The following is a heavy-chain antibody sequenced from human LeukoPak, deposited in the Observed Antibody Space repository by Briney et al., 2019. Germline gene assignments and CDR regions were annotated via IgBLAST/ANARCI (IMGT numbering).Heavy chain of an antibody. CDR3: SNGLSVLRSNNTPVDY. J-gene: IGHJ4*02. V-gene: IGHV3-30*03. Sequence: GGSLRLSCAASGFTFSSYGMHWVRQAPGKGLEWVAVISYDGSNKYYADSVKGRFTISRDNSKNTLYLQMNSLKTGDTAVYFCSNGLSVLRSNNTPVDYWGQGTLVTVSS. CDR1: GFTFSSYG. CDR2: ISYDGSNK. D-gene: IGHD4-17*01.